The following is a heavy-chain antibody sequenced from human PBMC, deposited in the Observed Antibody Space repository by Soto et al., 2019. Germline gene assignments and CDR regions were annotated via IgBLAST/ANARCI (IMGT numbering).Heavy chain of an antibody. J-gene: IGHJ4*02. V-gene: IGHV3-7*03. D-gene: IGHD5-12*01. CDR3: ARERGGGYSSFDY. CDR1: GFTFSSYW. CDR2: IKQDGSEE. Sequence: PGGSLRLSCAASGFTFSSYWMSWVRQAPGKGLEWVANIKQDGSEEYYVDSVKGRFTISRGNAKNSLYLQMNSLRAEDTAVYYCARERGGGYSSFDYWGQGTPVTVSS.